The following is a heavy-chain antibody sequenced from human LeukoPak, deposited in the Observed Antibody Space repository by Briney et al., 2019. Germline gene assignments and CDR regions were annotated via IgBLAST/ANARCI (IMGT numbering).Heavy chain of an antibody. D-gene: IGHD5-18*01. Sequence: GGSLRLSCAASGFTFSSYWMSWVRQAPGKGLEWVANIKQDGSEKYYVDSVKGRFTISRDNAKNSLYLQMNSLRAEDTAVYYCGRSLDSYGFRDSWYFDLWGRGTLVTVSS. CDR2: IKQDGSEK. CDR1: GFTFSSYW. V-gene: IGHV3-7*01. CDR3: GRSLDSYGFRDSWYFDL. J-gene: IGHJ2*01.